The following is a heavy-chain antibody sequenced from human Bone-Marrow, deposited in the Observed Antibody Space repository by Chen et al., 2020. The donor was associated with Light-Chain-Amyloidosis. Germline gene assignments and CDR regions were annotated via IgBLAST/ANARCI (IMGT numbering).Heavy chain of an antibody. D-gene: IGHD6-19*01. J-gene: IGHJ4*02. CDR1: GLSFSDKY. Sequence: QVQLVESGGGLVKPGGSLRLSCAASGLSFSDKYMTWIRQTAGKGLEWVAYIDSRSTYRNYADSAKGRFTISRDNAKNSLYLQMNSLRVEDTGVYYWARGWDSGWSYFDNWGQGTLVTVSS. V-gene: IGHV3-11*06. CDR3: ARGWDSGWSYFDN. CDR2: IDSRSTYR.